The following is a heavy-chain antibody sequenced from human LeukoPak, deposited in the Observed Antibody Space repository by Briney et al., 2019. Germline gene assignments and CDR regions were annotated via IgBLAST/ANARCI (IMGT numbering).Heavy chain of an antibody. J-gene: IGHJ4*02. CDR3: ARHEYSGYDYPYYFDY. CDR1: GGSISSSSYY. Sequence: PSETLSLTCTVSGGSISSSSYYWGWIRQPPGKGREWIVSIYYSGSTYYNPSVKSRVTISVDTSKNQFSLKLSSVTAADTAVYYCARHEYSGYDYPYYFDYWGQGTLVTVSS. V-gene: IGHV4-39*01. D-gene: IGHD5-12*01. CDR2: IYYSGST.